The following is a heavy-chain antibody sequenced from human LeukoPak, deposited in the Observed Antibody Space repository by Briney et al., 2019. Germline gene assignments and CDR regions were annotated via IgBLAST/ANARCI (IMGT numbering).Heavy chain of an antibody. CDR1: GYSFTNYW. V-gene: IGHV5-51*01. Sequence: GESLKISCKGSGYSFTNYWIGWVRQMPGKGLEWMGIIYPGDSDTRYSPSFQGQVTFSADKSISTTYLQWSSLKASGTAMYYCARLPGYCTGGSCYFDYWGQGTLDTVSS. J-gene: IGHJ4*02. CDR3: ARLPGYCTGGSCYFDY. CDR2: IYPGDSDT. D-gene: IGHD2-15*01.